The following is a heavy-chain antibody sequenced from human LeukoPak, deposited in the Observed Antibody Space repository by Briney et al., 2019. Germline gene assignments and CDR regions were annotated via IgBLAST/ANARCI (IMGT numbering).Heavy chain of an antibody. CDR2: INPNSGGT. CDR1: GYTFTGYY. Sequence: ASVKVSCKASGYTFTGYYMHWVRQAPGQGLEWMGWINPNSGGTNYAQKFQGRVTMTRDTSISTAYMELSRLRSDDTAVYYCARDLDWLLAEDAFDIWGQGTMVTVSS. CDR3: ARDLDWLLAEDAFDI. J-gene: IGHJ3*02. V-gene: IGHV1-2*02. D-gene: IGHD3-9*01.